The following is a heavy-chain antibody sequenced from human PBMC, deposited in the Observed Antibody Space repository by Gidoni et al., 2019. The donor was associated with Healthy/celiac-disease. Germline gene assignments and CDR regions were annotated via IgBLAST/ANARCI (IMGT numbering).Heavy chain of an antibody. CDR1: GYTFPSYG. V-gene: IGHV1-18*01. Sequence: QVQLVQSGAEVKKPGASVTVSCKASGYTFPSYGISWVRQAPGQGLEWMGWISAYNGNTNYAQKLQGRVTMTTDTSTSTAYMELRSLRSDDTAVYYCARDRGRQWRVRVPYFDYWGQGTLVTVSS. J-gene: IGHJ4*02. D-gene: IGHD6-19*01. CDR3: ARDRGRQWRVRVPYFDY. CDR2: ISAYNGNT.